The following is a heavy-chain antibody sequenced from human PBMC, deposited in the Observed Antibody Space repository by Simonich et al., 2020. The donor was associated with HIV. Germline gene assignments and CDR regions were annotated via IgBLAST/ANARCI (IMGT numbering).Heavy chain of an antibody. Sequence: QVQLQQWGAGLLKPSETLSLTCAVYGGSFSGYYWSWIRQPPGKGLEWIGEINHSRNTNYNPSLKSRVTISVDTSKNQFSLKLSSVTAADTAVYYCARLTAGGLGEYFQHWGQGTLVTVSS. CDR1: GGSFSGYY. J-gene: IGHJ1*01. CDR3: ARLTAGGLGEYFQH. D-gene: IGHD6-13*01. CDR2: INHSRNT. V-gene: IGHV4-34*01.